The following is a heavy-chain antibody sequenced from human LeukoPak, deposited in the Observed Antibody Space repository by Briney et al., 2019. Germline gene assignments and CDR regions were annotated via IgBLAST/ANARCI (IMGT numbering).Heavy chain of an antibody. V-gene: IGHV4-38-2*02. Sequence: SETLSLTCTVSGYSITSGYYWGWVRQPPGKGLEWIGSIYHSGTTYYNPSLKSRVTISVDTSKNQFSLKLSSVTAADTAVYYCARAGHGDIVVVPAAMPSSIWFDYWGQGTLVTVSS. D-gene: IGHD2-2*01. CDR2: IYHSGTT. J-gene: IGHJ4*02. CDR1: GYSITSGYY. CDR3: ARAGHGDIVVVPAAMPSSIWFDY.